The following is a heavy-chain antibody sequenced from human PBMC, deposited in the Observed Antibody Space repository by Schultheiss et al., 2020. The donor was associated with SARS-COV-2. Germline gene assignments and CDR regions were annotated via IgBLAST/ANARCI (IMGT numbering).Heavy chain of an antibody. V-gene: IGHV1-69*13. CDR1: GGTFSSYA. CDR2: IIPIFGTA. D-gene: IGHD3-3*01. J-gene: IGHJ4*02. CDR3: ARDIHDFGSGAFDY. Sequence: SVKVSCKASGGTFSSYAISWVRQAPGQGLEWMGGIIPIFGTANYAQKFQGRVTITADESTSTAYMELSSLRSEDTAVYYCARDIHDFGSGAFDYWGQGTLVTVSS.